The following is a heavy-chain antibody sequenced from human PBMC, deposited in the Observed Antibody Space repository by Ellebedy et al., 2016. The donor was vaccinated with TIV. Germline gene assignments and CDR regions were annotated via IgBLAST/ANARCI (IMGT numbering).Heavy chain of an antibody. J-gene: IGHJ6*02. CDR1: GFTFRTYW. CDR2: IRQDGGER. CDR3: AKGLIPDRLRFGMDV. Sequence: GGSLRLSXAASGFTFRTYWMSWVRQAPGKGLEWVANIRQDGGERYYVDSVKGRFTISRDNAKNSLFLQMNSLRAEDTAVYYCAKGLIPDRLRFGMDVWGQGTTAAVSS. D-gene: IGHD6-6*01. V-gene: IGHV3-7*01.